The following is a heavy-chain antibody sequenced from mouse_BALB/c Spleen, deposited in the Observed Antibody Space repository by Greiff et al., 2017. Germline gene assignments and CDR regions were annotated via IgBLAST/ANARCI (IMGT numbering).Heavy chain of an antibody. CDR1: GFSLTSYG. Sequence: VKVVESGPGLVAPSQSLSITCTVSGFSLTSYGVHWVRQPPGKGLEWLGVIWAGGSTNYNSALMSRLSISKDNSKSQVFLKMNSLQTDDTAMYYCARDTGGYHYAMDYWGQGTSVTVSS. V-gene: IGHV2-9*02. J-gene: IGHJ4*01. CDR3: ARDTGGYHYAMDY. D-gene: IGHD1-1*01. CDR2: IWAGGST.